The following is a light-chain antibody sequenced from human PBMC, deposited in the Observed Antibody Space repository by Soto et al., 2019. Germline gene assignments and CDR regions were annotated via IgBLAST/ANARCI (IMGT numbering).Light chain of an antibody. Sequence: QSALTQPASVSGSPGQSITISCTGTSRDVGGYNYVSWYQQHPGEAPKLMIYDVTNRPSGVSNRFSGSKSGNTASLTISGLQAEDEADYYCSSSTSSTTRVVFGGGTKLTVL. CDR3: SSSTSSTTRVV. CDR2: DVT. CDR1: SRDVGGYNY. J-gene: IGLJ2*01. V-gene: IGLV2-14*03.